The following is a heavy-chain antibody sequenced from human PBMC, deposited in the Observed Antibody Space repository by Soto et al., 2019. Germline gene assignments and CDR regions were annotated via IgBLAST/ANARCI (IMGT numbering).Heavy chain of an antibody. CDR3: ARGRGSGSSFYYYGMDV. Sequence: NPSETLSLTCTGSGGSISSYYWSWIRQPPGKGLEWIGYIYYSGSTNYNPSLKSRVTISVDTSKNQFPLKLSSVTAADTAVYYCARGRGSGSSFYYYGMDVWGQGTMVTVSS. V-gene: IGHV4-59*01. CDR2: IYYSGST. D-gene: IGHD3-10*01. J-gene: IGHJ6*02. CDR1: GGSISSYY.